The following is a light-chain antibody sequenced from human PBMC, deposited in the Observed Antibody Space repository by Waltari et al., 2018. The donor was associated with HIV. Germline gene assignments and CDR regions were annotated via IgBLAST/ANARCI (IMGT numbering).Light chain of an antibody. J-gene: IGKJ2*01. CDR1: KRVQSN. Sequence: MVMPQPPATLSVSPGESSTLSCRARKRVQSNLSWYLPKPGQDPGLVTYDASTRATGIPASVSGSGSGTEFTLTISSRQSEDFAVDFCQQYNNWPPYTFGQGTKLEIK. CDR2: DAS. CDR3: QQYNNWPPYT. V-gene: IGKV3-15*01.